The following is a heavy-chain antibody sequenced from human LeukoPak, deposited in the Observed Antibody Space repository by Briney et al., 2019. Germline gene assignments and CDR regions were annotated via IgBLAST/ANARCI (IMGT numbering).Heavy chain of an antibody. CDR2: INQGGSGK. J-gene: IGHJ4*02. CDR3: ARDVRRGQWLVHNDY. CDR1: GFTFSSSW. V-gene: IGHV3-7*03. D-gene: IGHD6-19*01. Sequence: PGGSLRLSCAASGFTFSSSWMHWVRQAPEKGLVWVANINQGGSGKYYVDSVKGRFTISRDNAKNSLYLQINSLRAEDTAVYFCARDVRRGQWLVHNDYWGQGTLVTVSS.